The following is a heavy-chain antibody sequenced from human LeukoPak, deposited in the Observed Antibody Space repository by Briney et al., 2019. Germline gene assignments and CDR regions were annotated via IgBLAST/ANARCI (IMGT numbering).Heavy chain of an antibody. V-gene: IGHV3-23*01. CDR3: AKPRPSYSSSWYDH. CDR2: ISGTSTYI. CDR1: GFTFNSHT. D-gene: IGHD6-13*01. J-gene: IGHJ5*02. Sequence: TGGSLRLSCAASGFTFNSHTMNWVRQAPGKGLEWVSSISGTSTYIYYADSVKGRFTISRDNSKNTLYLQMNSPRAEDTAVYYCAKPRPSYSSSWYDHWGQGTLVTVSS.